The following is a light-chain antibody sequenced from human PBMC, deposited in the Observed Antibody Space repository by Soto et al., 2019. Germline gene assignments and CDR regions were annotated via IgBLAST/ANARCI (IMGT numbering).Light chain of an antibody. V-gene: IGKV3-20*01. CDR2: GAS. CDR1: QIVGGDT. J-gene: IGKJ5*01. CDR3: QQYHWAPDT. Sequence: EIVLTQSPGTLPLSPGERATLSCRASQIVGGDTLAWFQQRPGQAPRLVIYGASNRAAGIPDRFSGSGSGTDFTLTVSRLEPEDFAMYYCQQYHWAPDTFGQGTRLEMK.